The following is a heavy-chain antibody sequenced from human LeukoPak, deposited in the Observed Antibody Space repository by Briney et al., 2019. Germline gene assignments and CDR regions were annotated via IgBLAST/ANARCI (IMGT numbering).Heavy chain of an antibody. D-gene: IGHD3-3*01. CDR1: GGSISSSSYY. Sequence: SETLSLTCTVSGGSISSSSYYWGWIRQPPGKGLGWIGSIYYSGSTYYNPSLKSRVTISVDTSKNQFSLKLSSVTAADTAVYYCASSHDFWSGYYKGGFDYWGQGTLVTVSS. CDR3: ASSHDFWSGYYKGGFDY. V-gene: IGHV4-39*01. CDR2: IYYSGST. J-gene: IGHJ4*02.